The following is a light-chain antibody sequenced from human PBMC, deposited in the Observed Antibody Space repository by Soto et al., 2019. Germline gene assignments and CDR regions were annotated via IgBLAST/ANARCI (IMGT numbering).Light chain of an antibody. CDR3: QQSNNIPLT. V-gene: IGKV1-39*01. CDR2: AAS. Sequence: DIPLTQSPSSLSAPVVDRVTITCRASQYISSYLNWYQQKPGKAPKLLIYAASSLQRGVPSRFRGSGSGTADLTLTISSLQPEDFATYYCQQSNNIPLTFGGGTKVEIK. J-gene: IGKJ4*01. CDR1: QYISSY.